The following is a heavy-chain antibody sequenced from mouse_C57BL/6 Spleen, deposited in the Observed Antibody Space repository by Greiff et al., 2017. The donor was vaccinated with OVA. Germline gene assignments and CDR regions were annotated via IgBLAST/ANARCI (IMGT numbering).Heavy chain of an antibody. CDR2: ISYDGSN. Sequence: EVKLQESGPGLVKPSQSLSLTCSVTGYSITSGYYWNCIRQFPGNKLEWMGYISYDGSNNYNPSLKNRISITRDTSKNQFLLKLNSVTTADTATSYCARAAYYSNGGWYFDVWGTGTTVTVSS. CDR1: GYSITSGYY. CDR3: ARAAYYSNGGWYFDV. V-gene: IGHV3-6*01. J-gene: IGHJ1*03. D-gene: IGHD2-5*01.